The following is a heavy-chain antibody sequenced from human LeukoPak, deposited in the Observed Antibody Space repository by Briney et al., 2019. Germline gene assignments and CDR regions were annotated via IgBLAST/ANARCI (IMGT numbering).Heavy chain of an antibody. J-gene: IGHJ4*02. V-gene: IGHV3-48*03. CDR2: IGSSGAIR. Sequence: GRSLSLSCAVSGFPFSVYEMNWVRQAPGKGLEWVSNIGSSGAIRHYADSVKGRFSISRDNAENSLFLQMNSLRVEDTGIYYCAVLAVASDFDYWGQGALVTVSS. D-gene: IGHD6-19*01. CDR3: AVLAVASDFDY. CDR1: GFPFSVYE.